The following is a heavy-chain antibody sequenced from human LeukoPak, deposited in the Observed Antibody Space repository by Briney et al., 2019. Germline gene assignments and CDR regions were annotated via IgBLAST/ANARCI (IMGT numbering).Heavy chain of an antibody. CDR2: IKSKTNGNTT. J-gene: IGHJ4*02. CDR3: TSDDPVNRS. V-gene: IGHV3-15*01. Sequence: GGSLRLSCAASGFSFSNAWMSWVRQAPGKGLEWVGRIKSKTNGNTTDYAAPLKGRFTISRDDSKNTLFLQVNTLKTEDTAMYYCTSDDPVNRSWGQGTLVTVSS. CDR1: GFSFSNAW.